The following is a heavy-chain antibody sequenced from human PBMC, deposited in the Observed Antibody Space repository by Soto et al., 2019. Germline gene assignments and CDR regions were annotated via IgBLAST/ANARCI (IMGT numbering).Heavy chain of an antibody. CDR2: VIPTQRTT. D-gene: IGHD6-19*01. J-gene: IGHJ6*02. V-gene: IGHV1-69*01. CDR3: VIDRLIVAVSVGRMDV. CDR1: GDTFIGYS. Sequence: QVQLVQSGAEVKKPGTSVRVSCKASGDTFIGYSISWVRQAPGQGLEWMGWVIPTQRTTKYAQRFQGRVTMSVDQFASTTYRELSSLRPEDTALYYCVIDRLIVAVSVGRMDVWGQGTTVTVSS.